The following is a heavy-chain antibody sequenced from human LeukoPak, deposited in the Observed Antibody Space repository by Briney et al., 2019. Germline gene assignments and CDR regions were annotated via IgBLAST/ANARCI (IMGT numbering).Heavy chain of an antibody. CDR3: AKKSRPYYYDSSGYPLDY. V-gene: IGHV3-23*01. CDR2: ISGSGGST. CDR1: GFTFSSYA. J-gene: IGHJ4*02. Sequence: GSLRLSCAASGFTFSSYAMSWVRQAPGKGLEWVSAISGSGGSTYYADSVKGRFTISRDNSKNTLYLQMYSLRAEDTAVYYCAKKSRPYYYDSSGYPLDYWGQGTLVTVSS. D-gene: IGHD3-22*01.